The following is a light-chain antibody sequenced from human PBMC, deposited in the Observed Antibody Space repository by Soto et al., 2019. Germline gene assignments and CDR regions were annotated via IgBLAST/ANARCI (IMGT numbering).Light chain of an antibody. CDR2: GAS. CDR3: QHYDTSLT. V-gene: IGKV3-20*01. J-gene: IGKJ4*01. Sequence: EIVLTQSPGTLSLSPGERATLSCRASQSVSRSNFAWYQQKPGQAPRLLIYGASSRATGIPDRFSGAGSGTDFTLSINRLEPEDFAVYYCQHYDTSLTFGGWTKVEL. CDR1: QSVSRSN.